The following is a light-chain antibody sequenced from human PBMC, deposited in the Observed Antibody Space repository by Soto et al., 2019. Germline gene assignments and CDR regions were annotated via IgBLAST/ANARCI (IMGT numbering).Light chain of an antibody. CDR1: QSVSNY. V-gene: IGKV3-11*01. Sequence: EIVMTQSPATLSLSPGDRATLSCRASQSVSNYLDWYQQKPGLAPRLLIYDASDRATGVPARFSGSGSGADFTLTISSLEAEDFAVYYCQQRRNWPLTFGGGTKVEIK. CDR2: DAS. CDR3: QQRRNWPLT. J-gene: IGKJ4*01.